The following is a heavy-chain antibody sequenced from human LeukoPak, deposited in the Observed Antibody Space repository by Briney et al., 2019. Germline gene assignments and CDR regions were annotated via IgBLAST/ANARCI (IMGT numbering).Heavy chain of an antibody. J-gene: IGHJ4*02. Sequence: PGGSLRLSCAASGFVFHDYVMHWVRHPPGKGLEWVAGITWNSATIGYAESVKGRFTISRDNAKKSVTLHMNSLSTEDTALYYCARGHPYYFDPWGQGAQVTVSS. CDR3: ARGHPYYFDP. V-gene: IGHV3-9*01. CDR1: GFVFHDYV. D-gene: IGHD3-16*01. CDR2: ITWNSATI.